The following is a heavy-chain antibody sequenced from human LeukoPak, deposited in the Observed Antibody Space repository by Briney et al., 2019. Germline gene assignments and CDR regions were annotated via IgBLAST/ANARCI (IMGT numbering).Heavy chain of an antibody. CDR3: AKEGYYYGSGSYSYFDY. CDR1: GFTFSSYG. V-gene: IGHV3-30*18. CDR2: ISYDGSNK. Sequence: PGRSLRLSCAASGFTFSSYGMHWVRQAPGKGLEWVAVISYDGSNKYYADSVKGRFTISRDNSKNTQYLQMNSLRAEDTAVYYCAKEGYYYGSGSYSYFDYWGQGTLVTVSS. J-gene: IGHJ4*02. D-gene: IGHD3-10*01.